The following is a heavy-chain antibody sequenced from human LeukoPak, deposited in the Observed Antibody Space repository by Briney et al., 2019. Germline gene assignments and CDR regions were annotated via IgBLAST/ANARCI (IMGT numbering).Heavy chain of an antibody. CDR1: GFTFSSYA. D-gene: IGHD4-23*01. J-gene: IGHJ4*02. Sequence: PGGSLRLSCAASGFTFSSYAMHWVRQAPGKGLEWVAVISYDGSNKYYADSVKGRFTISRDNSKNTLYPQMNSLRAEDTAVYYCARDRLSGGNSGYYFDYWGQGTLVTVSS. V-gene: IGHV3-30-3*01. CDR3: ARDRLSGGNSGYYFDY. CDR2: ISYDGSNK.